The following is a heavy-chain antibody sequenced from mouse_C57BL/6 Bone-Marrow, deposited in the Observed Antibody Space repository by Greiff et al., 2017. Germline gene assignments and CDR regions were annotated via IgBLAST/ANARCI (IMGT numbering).Heavy chain of an antibody. Sequence: EVQLVASEGGLVQPGSSMKLSCTASGFPFSDYYMAWVRQVPETGLEWVANINYDGSSTYYLDSLKSRFILSRDNAKNMLYLQTSRRKSEDTATYYCARYKDYVDYWGQGTTLTVSS. CDR2: INYDGSST. J-gene: IGHJ2*01. CDR3: ARYKDYVDY. D-gene: IGHD1-3*01. V-gene: IGHV5-16*01. CDR1: GFPFSDYY.